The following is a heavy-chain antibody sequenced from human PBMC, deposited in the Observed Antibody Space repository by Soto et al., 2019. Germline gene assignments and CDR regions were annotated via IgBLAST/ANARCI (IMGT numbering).Heavy chain of an antibody. J-gene: IGHJ4*02. V-gene: IGHV1-69*01. CDR1: GGSFSSIP. CDR2: IIPIFATV. CDR3: ARGGRGYSSAPRYYFDY. D-gene: IGHD5-18*01. Sequence: QVQLVQSGSEVKKPGSSVKVSCKASGGSFSSIPISWVRQAPGQGLEWMAGIIPIFATVHYAQKFQGRVTITADESTSTAYMELTSLRSEDTAVYFCARGGRGYSSAPRYYFDYWGQGTLVTVSS.